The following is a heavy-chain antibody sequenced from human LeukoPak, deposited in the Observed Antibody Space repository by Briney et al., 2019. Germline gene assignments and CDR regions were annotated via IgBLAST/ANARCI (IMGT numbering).Heavy chain of an antibody. J-gene: IGHJ5*02. Sequence: PSQTLSLTCSVSGRSISIGDYSWPWIRQHPGVRLEWIGYIYDSGSTHPNPALKSRVTISVDTSKNQFSLKLTSVTVADTAVYYCARVSALPSAAGSWFDPWGQGTLVTVSS. CDR2: IYDSGST. D-gene: IGHD6-13*01. V-gene: IGHV4-31*03. CDR1: GRSISIGDYS. CDR3: ARVSALPSAAGSWFDP.